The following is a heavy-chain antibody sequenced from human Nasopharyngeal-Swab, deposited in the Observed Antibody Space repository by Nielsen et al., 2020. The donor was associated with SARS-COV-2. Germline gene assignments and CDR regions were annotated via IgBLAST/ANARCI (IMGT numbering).Heavy chain of an antibody. CDR2: ISSSTSYI. CDR1: GFTFSNYS. CDR3: ERDGFGESPYYYYYGMDV. Sequence: GESLKISCAASGFTFSNYSMNWVRQAPGKGLEWVSSISSSTSYIYYADSVKGRFTISRDNAKNSLYLQMNSLRAEDTAVYYCERDGFGESPYYYYYGMDVWGQGTTVTVSS. D-gene: IGHD3-10*01. J-gene: IGHJ6*02. V-gene: IGHV3-21*01.